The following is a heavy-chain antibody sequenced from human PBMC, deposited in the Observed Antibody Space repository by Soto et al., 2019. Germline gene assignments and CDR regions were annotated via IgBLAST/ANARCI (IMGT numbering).Heavy chain of an antibody. J-gene: IGHJ4*02. V-gene: IGHV3-23*04. D-gene: IGHD3-3*01. CDR3: AKDRQPDGFWPFDH. CDR2: IYGGGDGI. Sequence: EVQLVESGGGLVQPGGSLRLSCVASGFTFGTYTMSWVRQAPGQGLEWLSGIYGGGDGISYSDSVKGRVTISRDNSRNTLYLQMNSLRSDDTGIYYCAKDRQPDGFWPFDHWGRGTLIIVSS. CDR1: GFTFGTYT.